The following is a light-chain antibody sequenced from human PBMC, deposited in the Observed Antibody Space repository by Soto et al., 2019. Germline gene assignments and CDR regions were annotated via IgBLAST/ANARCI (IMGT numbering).Light chain of an antibody. CDR2: DAS. CDR3: QQYGSSVT. J-gene: IGKJ4*01. CDR1: QSVRSRY. Sequence: DIVSTQSPGTLSLSPGERATLSCRASQSVRSRYLAWYQQKAGQAPRLLIYDASRRATGIPDRFSGSGSGTDFTLTISRLEPEDFAVYYCQQYGSSVTFGGGTKVEIK. V-gene: IGKV3-20*01.